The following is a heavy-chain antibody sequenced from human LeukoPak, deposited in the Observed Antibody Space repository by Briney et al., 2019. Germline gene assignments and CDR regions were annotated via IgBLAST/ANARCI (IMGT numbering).Heavy chain of an antibody. CDR2: IYYSGST. V-gene: IGHV4-39*01. CDR1: GGSISSSSYY. J-gene: IGHJ4*02. Sequence: SETLSLTCTVSGGSISSSSYYWGWIRQPPGKGLEWIGSIYYSGSTYYNPSLKSRVTISVDTSKNQFSLKLSSVTAADTAVYYCARRLGYCSSTSCYAFDYWGQGTLLTVSS. CDR3: ARRLGYCSSTSCYAFDY. D-gene: IGHD2-2*03.